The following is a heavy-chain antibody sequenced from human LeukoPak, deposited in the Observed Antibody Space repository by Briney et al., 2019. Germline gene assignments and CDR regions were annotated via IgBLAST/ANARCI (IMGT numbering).Heavy chain of an antibody. CDR2: MNPNSGNT. Sequence: VASVKVSCKASGYTFTSYGISWVRQAPGQGLEWMGWMNPNSGNTGYAQKFQGRVTMTRNTSISTAYMELSSLRSEDTAVYYCARVVQYQLMYYYYGMDVWGQGTTVTVSS. CDR1: GYTFTSYG. D-gene: IGHD2-2*01. V-gene: IGHV1-8*02. CDR3: ARVVQYQLMYYYYGMDV. J-gene: IGHJ6*02.